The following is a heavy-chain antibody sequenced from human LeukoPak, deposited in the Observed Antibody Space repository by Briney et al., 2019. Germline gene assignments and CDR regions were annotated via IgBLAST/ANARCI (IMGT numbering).Heavy chain of an antibody. J-gene: IGHJ4*02. CDR2: IKSDGTGI. D-gene: IGHD3-10*01. Sequence: GGSLRLSCAASGFTFSDYWIYWVRQAPGKGLVWVSRIKSDGTGILYADFVEGRFTISRDNAKNAPYLQMTSLRDEDTAVYYCVRGQTIDYWGQGILVTVSS. CDR1: GFTFSDYW. V-gene: IGHV3-74*03. CDR3: VRGQTIDY.